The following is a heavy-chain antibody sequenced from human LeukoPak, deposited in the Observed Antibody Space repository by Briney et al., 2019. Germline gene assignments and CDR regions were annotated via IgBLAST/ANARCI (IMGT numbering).Heavy chain of an antibody. Sequence: SETLPLTCTVSGGSISSGGYYWSWIRQHPGKGLEWIGYIYYSGSTYYNPSLKSRVTISVDTSKNQFSLKLSSVTAADTAVYYCARERGNDSSGYYHDAFDIWGQGTMVTVSS. D-gene: IGHD3-22*01. J-gene: IGHJ3*02. V-gene: IGHV4-31*03. CDR3: ARERGNDSSGYYHDAFDI. CDR1: GGSISSGGYY. CDR2: IYYSGST.